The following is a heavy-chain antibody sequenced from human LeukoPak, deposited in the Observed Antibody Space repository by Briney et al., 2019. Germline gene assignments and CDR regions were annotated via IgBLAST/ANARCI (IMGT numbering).Heavy chain of an antibody. J-gene: IGHJ4*02. CDR1: GGSISSGDYY. CDR3: ASCSSGLRYYYDSSGYHY. CDR2: IYYSGST. Sequence: SQTLSLTCTVSGGSISSGDYYWSWIRQPPGKGLEWIGYIYYSGSTYYNPSLKSRVTISVDTSKNQFSLKLSSVTAADTAVYYCASCSSGLRYYYDSSGYHYWGQGTLVTVSS. D-gene: IGHD3-22*01. V-gene: IGHV4-30-4*01.